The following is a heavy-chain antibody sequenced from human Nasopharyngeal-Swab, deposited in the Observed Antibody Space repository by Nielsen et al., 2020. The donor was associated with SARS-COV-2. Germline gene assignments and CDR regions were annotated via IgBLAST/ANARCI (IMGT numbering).Heavy chain of an antibody. CDR1: GFTFSPFW. J-gene: IGHJ4*02. CDR2: IQTDGTEQ. V-gene: IGHV3-7*01. CDR3: ARENHGVFDN. Sequence: GGSLRLSCAAFGFTFSPFWMTWVRQAPGKGLEWVATIQTDGTEQYSVDSVKGRFTISRDNGKNSLYLQMNSLRVEDTAVYYCARENHGVFDNWGQGTLVTVSS.